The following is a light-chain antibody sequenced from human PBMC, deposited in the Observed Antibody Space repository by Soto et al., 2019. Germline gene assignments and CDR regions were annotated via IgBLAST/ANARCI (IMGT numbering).Light chain of an antibody. CDR1: QGISSY. Sequence: DIQLTQSPSFLSASVGDRVTITCRASQGISSYLAWYQQKPGKAPKLLIYAASTLQSGVPSRFSGSGSGREFTLTISSLQPEDVATYYCQQLNSYPWTFGQGTKVDI. CDR2: AAS. V-gene: IGKV1-9*01. J-gene: IGKJ1*01. CDR3: QQLNSYPWT.